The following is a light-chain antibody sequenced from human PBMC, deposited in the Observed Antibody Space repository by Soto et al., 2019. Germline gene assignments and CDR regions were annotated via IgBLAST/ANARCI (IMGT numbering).Light chain of an antibody. Sequence: QSVLTQPPSVSDAPRQTVTISCSGSISNIGDNAVNWYQQLPGKAPKLLIYYDDLLPSGVSDRFSGSKSGASASLAISGLQSEDEADYYCAAWDDSLNAWVFGGGTKLTVL. CDR3: AAWDDSLNAWV. CDR2: YDD. J-gene: IGLJ3*02. V-gene: IGLV1-36*01. CDR1: ISNIGDNA.